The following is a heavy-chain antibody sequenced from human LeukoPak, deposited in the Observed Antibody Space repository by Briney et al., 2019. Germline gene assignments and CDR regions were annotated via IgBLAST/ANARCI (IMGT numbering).Heavy chain of an antibody. CDR1: GFTFSSYA. CDR2: ISYDGSNK. Sequence: GGSLRLSCAASGFTFSSYAMHWVRQAPGKGLEWVAVISYDGSNKYYADSVKGRFTISRDNSKNTLYLQMNSLRAEDTAVYYCARAGPLQLWLSRLAAFDIWGQGTMVTVSS. J-gene: IGHJ3*02. CDR3: ARAGPLQLWLSRLAAFDI. V-gene: IGHV3-30-3*01. D-gene: IGHD5-18*01.